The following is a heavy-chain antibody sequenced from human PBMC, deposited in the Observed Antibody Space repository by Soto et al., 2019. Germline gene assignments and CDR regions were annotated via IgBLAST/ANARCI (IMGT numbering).Heavy chain of an antibody. V-gene: IGHV3-33*01. D-gene: IGHD2-15*01. J-gene: IGHJ6*02. CDR2: IWYDGSNK. CDR3: ARKGVDDGMDA. Sequence: LRLSCAASGFTFSSYGMHWVRQAPGKGLEWVAVIWYDGSNKYYADSVKGRFTISRDNSKNTLYLQMNSLRAEDTAVYYCARKGVDDGMDAWGQGTTVTVSS. CDR1: GFTFSSYG.